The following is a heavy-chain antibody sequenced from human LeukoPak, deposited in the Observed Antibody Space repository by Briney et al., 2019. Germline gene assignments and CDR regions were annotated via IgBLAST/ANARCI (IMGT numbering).Heavy chain of an antibody. CDR2: INHSGST. CDR3: ARERGIVVVTARNWFDP. J-gene: IGHJ5*02. D-gene: IGHD2-21*02. Sequence: PSETLSLTCAVYGGSFSGYYWSWIRQPPGKGLEWIGEINHSGSTNYNPSLKSRVTISVDTSKNQFSLKLSSVTAADTAVYYCARERGIVVVTARNWFDPWGQGTLVTVSS. CDR1: GGSFSGYY. V-gene: IGHV4-34*01.